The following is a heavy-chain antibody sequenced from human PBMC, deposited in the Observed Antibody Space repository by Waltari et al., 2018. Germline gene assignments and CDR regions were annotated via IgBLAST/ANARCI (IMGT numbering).Heavy chain of an antibody. CDR3: ATYIGASIGTAAFDV. CDR2: ISYNGAT. V-gene: IGHV4-39*01. J-gene: IGHJ3*01. CDR1: GGSITTSRHY. D-gene: IGHD5-12*01. Sequence: QLQLQESGPGLVKPSETLSLTCSVPGGSITTSRHYWGWIRQPPGQGLEWIGTISYNGATYTSPSLKSRVTMSRDTSKNQLSLTLASVTAADTAVYYCATYIGASIGTAAFDVWGQGTMVTVSS.